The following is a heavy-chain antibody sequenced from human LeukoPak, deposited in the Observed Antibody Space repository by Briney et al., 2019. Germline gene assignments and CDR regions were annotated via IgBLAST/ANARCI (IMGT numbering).Heavy chain of an antibody. D-gene: IGHD1-14*01. Sequence: PSETLSLTCTVSGGSISIYYWSWIRQPPGKGLEYIGYIYYSGNTNSNPSPNSRVTISVDTSKNQFSLKLSSVTAADTAVYYCARRGSGASLEYYFDLWGRGTLVTVSS. CDR2: IYYSGNT. CDR3: ARRGSGASLEYYFDL. J-gene: IGHJ2*01. CDR1: GGSISIYY. V-gene: IGHV4-59*08.